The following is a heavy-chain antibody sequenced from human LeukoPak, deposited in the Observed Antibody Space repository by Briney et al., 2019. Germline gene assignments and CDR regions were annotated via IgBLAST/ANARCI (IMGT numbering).Heavy chain of an antibody. V-gene: IGHV3-30-3*01. J-gene: IGHJ6*02. CDR2: ISYDGSNK. CDR1: GFTFSSYD. D-gene: IGHD3-3*01. Sequence: GGSLRLSCAASGFTFSSYDMPWVRQAPGKGLEWVAVISYDGSNKYYADSVKGRFTSYRHNSKNPLHLQMNSLTAEDTPVYHCATHVLRFLEWLTPQEDYYRIDVWRQETTVTVPS. CDR3: ATHVLRFLEWLTPQEDYYRIDV.